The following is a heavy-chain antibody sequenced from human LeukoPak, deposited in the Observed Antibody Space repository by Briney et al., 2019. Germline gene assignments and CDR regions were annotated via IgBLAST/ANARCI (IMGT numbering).Heavy chain of an antibody. Sequence: ASVKVSCKASGYTFTNHAMQWVRQAPGQRLEWMGWINAGNGNTKYSQNFQGRFIITRDTSAGTVYMDPSSLRSEDTAVYYCARGFWNRGTWGPYYFDYWGQGTLVTVSS. J-gene: IGHJ4*02. D-gene: IGHD3-3*01. CDR3: ARGFWNRGTWGPYYFDY. V-gene: IGHV1-3*01. CDR2: INAGNGNT. CDR1: GYTFTNHA.